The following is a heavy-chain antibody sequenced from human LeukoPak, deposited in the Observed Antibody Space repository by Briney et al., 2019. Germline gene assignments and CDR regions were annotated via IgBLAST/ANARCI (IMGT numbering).Heavy chain of an antibody. J-gene: IGHJ5*02. Sequence: SETLSLTCTVSGGSISSYYWSWIRQPPGKGLEWIGYIYYSGSTNYNPSLKSRVTISVDTSKNQFSLKLSSVTAADTAVYYCARDGRGAVAGIWFDPWGQGTLVTVSS. CDR1: GGSISSYY. CDR3: ARDGRGAVAGIWFDP. CDR2: IYYSGST. V-gene: IGHV4-59*01. D-gene: IGHD6-19*01.